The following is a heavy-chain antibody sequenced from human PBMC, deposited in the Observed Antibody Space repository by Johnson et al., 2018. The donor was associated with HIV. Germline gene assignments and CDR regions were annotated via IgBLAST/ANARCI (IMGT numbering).Heavy chain of an antibody. D-gene: IGHD3-10*02. V-gene: IGHV3-11*01. J-gene: IGHJ1*01. Sequence: QVQLVESGGGVVQPGGSLRLSCAASGFTFSDYYMSLIRQAPGKGLEWVSYITSSGRTTYYADSVKGRFTISRDNAKNSLYLQMHSLRGDDTGHNVRGLLGLCWAMWG. CDR1: GFTFSDYY. CDR2: ITSSGRTT. CDR3: GLLGLCWAM.